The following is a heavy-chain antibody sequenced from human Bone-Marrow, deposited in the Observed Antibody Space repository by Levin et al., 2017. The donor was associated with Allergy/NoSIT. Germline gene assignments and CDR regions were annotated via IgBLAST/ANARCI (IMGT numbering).Heavy chain of an antibody. CDR1: GDSITSRRSH. Sequence: SQTLSLPCPVSGDSITSRRSHWGWIRQPPGKGLEWIGTMYSGNAYYNPSLKSRVTISVDTSKNQFSLKVNSVTAADTAVYYCAREGTRSSSWHYSWGQGTLVTVSS. J-gene: IGHJ4*02. CDR3: AREGTRSSSWHYS. D-gene: IGHD6-13*01. V-gene: IGHV4-39*02. CDR2: MYSGNA.